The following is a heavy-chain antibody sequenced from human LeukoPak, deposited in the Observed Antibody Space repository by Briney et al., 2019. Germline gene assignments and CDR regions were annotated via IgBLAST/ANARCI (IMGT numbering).Heavy chain of an antibody. Sequence: PGGSLRLSCVASGFTFRSSAMHWVRQAPGKGLEWVAVISYDETNKYYAASVKGRVTISRDNSKNTVYLQMNSLKVEDTAVYYCARDDYSGSEFATKSLIDYWGQGTLVTVSS. CDR2: ISYDETNK. CDR3: ARDDYSGSEFATKSLIDY. V-gene: IGHV3-30*04. J-gene: IGHJ4*02. CDR1: GFTFRSSA. D-gene: IGHD4-11*01.